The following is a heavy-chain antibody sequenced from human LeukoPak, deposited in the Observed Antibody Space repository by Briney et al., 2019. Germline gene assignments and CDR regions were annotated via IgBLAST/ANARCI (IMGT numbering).Heavy chain of an antibody. J-gene: IGHJ4*02. V-gene: IGHV3-33*06. D-gene: IGHD5-18*01. CDR3: AKDRDTAMEIDY. CDR1: GFTFNNFG. CDR2: IWYDGSKK. Sequence: PGGSLRLSCAASGFTFNNFGMHWVRQAPGKGLEGVAVIWYDGSKKYYADSVKGRFTISRDSSKNTLYLQMNSLRAEDTAVYYCAKDRDTAMEIDYWGQGTLVTVSS.